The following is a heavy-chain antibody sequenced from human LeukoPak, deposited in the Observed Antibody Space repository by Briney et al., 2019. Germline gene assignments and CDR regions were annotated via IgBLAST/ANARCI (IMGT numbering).Heavy chain of an antibody. CDR1: GYSISSGYY. V-gene: IGHV4-38-2*01. Sequence: PSETLSLTCAVSGYSISSGYYWGWIWQPPGKGLEWIGSIYHSGSTYYNPSLKSRVTISVDTSKNQFSLKLSSVTAADTAVYYCARRYRSDWFDPWGQGTLVTVSS. CDR3: ARRYRSDWFDP. CDR2: IYHSGST. D-gene: IGHD5-12*01. J-gene: IGHJ5*02.